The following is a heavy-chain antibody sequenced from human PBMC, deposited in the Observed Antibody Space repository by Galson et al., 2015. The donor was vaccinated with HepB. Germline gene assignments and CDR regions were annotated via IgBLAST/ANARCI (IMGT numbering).Heavy chain of an antibody. D-gene: IGHD3-3*01. J-gene: IGHJ4*02. Sequence: SLRLSCAASGFTFSSYAMHWVRQAPGKGLEWVAVISYDGSNKYYADSVKGRFTISRDNSKNTLYLQMNSLRAEDTAVYYCAREHYDFWSGYYKGAGAADYWGQGTLVTVSS. CDR3: AREHYDFWSGYYKGAGAADY. CDR1: GFTFSSYA. CDR2: ISYDGSNK. V-gene: IGHV3-30-3*01.